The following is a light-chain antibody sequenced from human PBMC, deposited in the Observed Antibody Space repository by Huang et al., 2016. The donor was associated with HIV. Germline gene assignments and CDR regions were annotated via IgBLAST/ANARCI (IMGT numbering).Light chain of an antibody. Sequence: DIVLTQSPATLSFSPGQRATLAVRASQNINNYLVWYQQKPVHAPRLLIYDSFNRATGLPARFSGSVSGTDFTLTINTLEPEDFAVYYCQQRGAWPLTFGGGTKVEIK. CDR2: DSF. CDR1: QNINNY. V-gene: IGKV3-11*01. CDR3: QQRGAWPLT. J-gene: IGKJ4*01.